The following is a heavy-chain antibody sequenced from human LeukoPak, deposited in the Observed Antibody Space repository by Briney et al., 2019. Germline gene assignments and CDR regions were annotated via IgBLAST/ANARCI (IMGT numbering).Heavy chain of an antibody. J-gene: IGHJ5*02. Sequence: SETLSLTCTVSGGSISSYYWSWIRQPAGKGLEWIGRIYTSGSTNYNPSLKSRVTMSVDTSKNQFSLKLSSVTAADTAVYFCAKAGWRGGGTFNEFDPWGQGILVTVSS. CDR1: GGSISSYY. D-gene: IGHD3-16*01. CDR3: AKAGWRGGGTFNEFDP. CDR2: IYTSGST. V-gene: IGHV4-4*07.